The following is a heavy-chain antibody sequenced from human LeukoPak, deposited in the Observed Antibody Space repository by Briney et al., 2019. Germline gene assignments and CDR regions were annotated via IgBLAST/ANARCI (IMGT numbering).Heavy chain of an antibody. J-gene: IGHJ4*02. V-gene: IGHV5-51*01. CDR1: GYSFTTYW. D-gene: IGHD3-10*01. CDR2: IYPGDSDT. CDR3: TRLALGEGYEAPFDY. Sequence: GESLKISCKGSGYSFTTYWIGWVRQMPGKGLEWMGIIYPGDSDTRYSPSFRGQVTMSADKSISTAYLQWSSLKASDTAMYYCTRLALGEGYEAPFDYWGLGTLVTVST.